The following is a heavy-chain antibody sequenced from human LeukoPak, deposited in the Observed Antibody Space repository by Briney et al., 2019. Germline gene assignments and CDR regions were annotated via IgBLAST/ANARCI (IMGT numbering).Heavy chain of an antibody. V-gene: IGHV3-30*02. CDR1: GFTFSSYG. D-gene: IGHD4-17*01. CDR3: ARWAGFDYGDYGGGDY. J-gene: IGHJ4*02. CDR2: IRYDGSNK. Sequence: PGGSLRLSCAASGFTFSSYGMHWVRQAPGKGLEWVAFIRYDGSNKYYADSVKGRFTISRDNSKNTLYLQMNSLRAEDTAVYYCARWAGFDYGDYGGGDYWGQGTLVTVSS.